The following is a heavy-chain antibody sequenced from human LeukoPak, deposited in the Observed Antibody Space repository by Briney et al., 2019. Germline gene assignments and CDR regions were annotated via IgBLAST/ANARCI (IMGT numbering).Heavy chain of an antibody. V-gene: IGHV3-21*01. CDR3: AREGSDGFEI. CDR2: ISSSSSSI. J-gene: IGHJ3*02. Sequence: GGSLRLSCAASGFIFSSYTMNWVREAPGGGLEWVSCISSSSSSIYYAGSVQGRFTISRDNAKNSLYLQMNSLRAEDTAVYYCAREGSDGFEIWGQGTMVTVSS. CDR1: GFIFSSYT.